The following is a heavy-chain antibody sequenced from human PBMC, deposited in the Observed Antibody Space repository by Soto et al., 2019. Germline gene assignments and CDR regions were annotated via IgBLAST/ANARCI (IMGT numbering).Heavy chain of an antibody. CDR1: GYSFTDYH. CDR3: ARGDSTDCSNGVCSFFYNHDMDV. D-gene: IGHD2-8*01. V-gene: IGHV1-2*04. Sequence: ASVKVSCKASGYSFTDYHIHWVRQAPGQGLEWLGRINPKSGGTSTAQKFQGWVTMTTDTSISTASMELSRLTSDDTAIYYCARGDSTDCSNGVCSFFYNHDMDVWGQGTTVTVSS. J-gene: IGHJ6*02. CDR2: INPKSGGT.